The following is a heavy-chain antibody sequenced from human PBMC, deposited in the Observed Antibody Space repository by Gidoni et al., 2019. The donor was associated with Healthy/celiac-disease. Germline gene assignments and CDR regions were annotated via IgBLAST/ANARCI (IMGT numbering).Heavy chain of an antibody. CDR2: ISYDGSNK. CDR3: ARDRGFDAFDI. Sequence: QVQLVASGGGVVHPGRSLRLSCAASGFTFSSYAMPWVRQAPGKGLEWVAVISYDGSNKYYADSVKGRFTISRDNSKNTLYLQMNSLRAEDTAVYYCARDRGFDAFDIWGQGTMVTVSS. CDR1: GFTFSSYA. D-gene: IGHD3-22*01. J-gene: IGHJ3*02. V-gene: IGHV3-30-3*01.